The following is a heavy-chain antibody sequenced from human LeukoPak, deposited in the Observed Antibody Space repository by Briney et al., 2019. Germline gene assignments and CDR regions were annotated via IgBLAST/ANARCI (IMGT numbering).Heavy chain of an antibody. CDR1: GFTFSRYW. J-gene: IGHJ4*02. CDR3: GGEGIGTGVSLVFAY. D-gene: IGHD1-26*01. Sequence: GGSLRLSCAASGFTFSRYWMSWVRQAPGKGLEWVANMNQDGSEKYYANSVKGRFTISRDNAKNSLYLQMDSLRAEDTAVYYCGGEGIGTGVSLVFAYWGQGILVTVSS. V-gene: IGHV3-7*01. CDR2: MNQDGSEK.